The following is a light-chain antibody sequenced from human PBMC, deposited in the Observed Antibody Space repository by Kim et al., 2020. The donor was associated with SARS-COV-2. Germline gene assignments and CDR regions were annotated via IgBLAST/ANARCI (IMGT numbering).Light chain of an antibody. CDR1: SVRSYY. CDR2: GKN. J-gene: IGLJ2*01. Sequence: SSELTHDPAVSVALGQTVRITCQGDSVRSYYATWYQQKPGQAPILVIYGKNNRPSGIPDRFSGSSSENTASLTITGTQAGDEADYYCNSRDTNDNVVFGG. V-gene: IGLV3-19*01. CDR3: NSRDTNDNVV.